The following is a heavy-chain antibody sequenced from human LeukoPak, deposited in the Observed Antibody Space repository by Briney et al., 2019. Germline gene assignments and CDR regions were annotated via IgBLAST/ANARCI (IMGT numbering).Heavy chain of an antibody. V-gene: IGHV4-4*02. CDR2: IYHSGST. D-gene: IGHD2-21*02. J-gene: IGHJ3*02. CDR1: GFTFSSYEM. Sequence: PGGSLRLSCAASGFTFSSYEMNWVRQAPGKGLEWIGEIYHSGSTNYNPSLKSRVTISVDKSKNQFSLKLSSVTAADTAVYYCARDRRAYCGGDCDDAFDIWGQGTMVTVSS. CDR3: ARDRRAYCGGDCDDAFDI.